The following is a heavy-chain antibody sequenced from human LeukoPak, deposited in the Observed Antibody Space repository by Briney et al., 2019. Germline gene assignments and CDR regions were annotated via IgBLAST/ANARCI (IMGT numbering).Heavy chain of an antibody. Sequence: SETLFLTCTVSGGSISSSYWSWIRQPPGEGLEWIGYFYYSGATNYNPSLQSRVTISVDTSKTQLSLKMTSMTAADTAVYYCARSNARDGYNFGYWGQGILVTVSS. CDR3: ARSNARDGYNFGY. CDR2: FYYSGAT. CDR1: GGSISSSY. J-gene: IGHJ4*02. V-gene: IGHV4-59*08. D-gene: IGHD5-24*01.